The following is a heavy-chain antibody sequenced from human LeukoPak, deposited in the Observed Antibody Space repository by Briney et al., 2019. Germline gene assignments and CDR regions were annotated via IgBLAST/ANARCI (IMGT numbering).Heavy chain of an antibody. Sequence: GASVKVSCKASGYTFTIYAMNWVRQAPGQGLEWMGWINTNTGNPTYAQGFTGRFVFSLDTSVSTAYLQISSLKAEDTAVYYCARGSSVTAAGSYYFDYWGQGTLDTVSS. J-gene: IGHJ4*02. CDR1: GYTFTIYA. CDR2: INTNTGNP. CDR3: ARGSSVTAAGSYYFDY. V-gene: IGHV7-4-1*02. D-gene: IGHD6-13*01.